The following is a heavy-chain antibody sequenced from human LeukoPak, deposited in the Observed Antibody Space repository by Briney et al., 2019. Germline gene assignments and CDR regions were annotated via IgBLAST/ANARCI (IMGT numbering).Heavy chain of an antibody. CDR1: GFTVSSNY. D-gene: IGHD6-13*01. V-gene: IGHV3-66*01. Sequence: GGSLRLSCAASGFTVSSNYMSWVRQAPGKGLEWVSVIYSGGSTYYADSVKGRFTISRDNSKNTLYLQMNSLRAEDTAVYYCARASIAAAGWFDPWGQGTLVTVSS. J-gene: IGHJ5*02. CDR2: IYSGGST. CDR3: ARASIAAAGWFDP.